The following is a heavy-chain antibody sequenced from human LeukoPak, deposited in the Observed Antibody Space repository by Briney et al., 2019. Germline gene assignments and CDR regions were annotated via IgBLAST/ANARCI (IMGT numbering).Heavy chain of an antibody. J-gene: IGHJ5*02. CDR1: GDSISSSSYD. D-gene: IGHD3-10*01. V-gene: IGHV4-39*01. CDR3: ARLSLLQWFGELRYKWFDP. Sequence: PSETLSLTCTVSGDSISSSSYDWGWIRQPPGKGLEWIGNIYYSGSTYYNPSLESRVTISVDTSNNQFSLRLCSVTAADTAVYYWARLSLLQWFGELRYKWFDPWGQGTLVTVSS. CDR2: IYYSGST.